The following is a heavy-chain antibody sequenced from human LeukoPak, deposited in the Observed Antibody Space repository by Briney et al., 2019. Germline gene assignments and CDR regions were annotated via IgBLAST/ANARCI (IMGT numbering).Heavy chain of an antibody. J-gene: IGHJ4*02. CDR1: GFTVSSNY. V-gene: IGHV3-53*04. D-gene: IGHD4-17*01. CDR2: MYSGGST. CDR3: ARGGGDYNPFDY. Sequence: PGGSLRLSCAVSGFTVSSNYMSWVRQAPGKGLEWVSVMYSGGSTYYADSVKGRFTISRHNSKNTLYLEINSLRPDDTAGYYCARGGGDYNPFDYWGQGTLVTVSS.